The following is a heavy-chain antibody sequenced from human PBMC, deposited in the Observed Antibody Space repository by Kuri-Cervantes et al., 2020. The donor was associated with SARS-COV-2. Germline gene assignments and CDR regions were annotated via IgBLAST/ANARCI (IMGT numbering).Heavy chain of an antibody. Sequence: SVKVSCKASGFTFTSSAVQWVRQARGQRLEWIGWIVVGGGNTNYAQKFQERVTITRDMSTSTAYMELSSLRSDDTAVYYCARGYDGGYSYGYGDYYYYGMDVWGQGTTVTVSS. D-gene: IGHD5-18*01. CDR1: GFTFTSSA. CDR3: ARGYDGGYSYGYGDYYYYGMDV. J-gene: IGHJ6*02. V-gene: IGHV1-58*01. CDR2: IVVGGGNT.